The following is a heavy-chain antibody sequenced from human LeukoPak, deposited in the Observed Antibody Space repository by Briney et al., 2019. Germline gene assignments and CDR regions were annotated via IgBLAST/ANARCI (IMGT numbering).Heavy chain of an antibody. J-gene: IGHJ4*02. CDR1: GYTFTSYA. V-gene: IGHV1-18*01. CDR3: AREDGEMATSYFDY. CDR2: ISAYNGYT. Sequence: ASVKVSCKASGYTFTSYAISWVRQAPGQGLEWMGWISAYNGYTNYAQNLQGRVTMTTDTSTSTAYMELTSLRSDDTAVYYCAREDGEMATSYFDYWGQGTLVTVSS. D-gene: IGHD5-24*01.